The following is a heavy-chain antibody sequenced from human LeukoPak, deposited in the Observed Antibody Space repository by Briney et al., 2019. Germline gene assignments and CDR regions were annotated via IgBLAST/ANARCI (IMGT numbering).Heavy chain of an antibody. CDR1: GFTFSNAW. J-gene: IGHJ4*02. V-gene: IGHV3-15*01. Sequence: GGSLRLSCAASGFTFSNAWMSWVRQAPGKGLEWVGRIKSKTDGGTTDYAAPVKGRFTISRDDSKNTLYLQMNSLKPEDTAVYYCARGTDSNLIDYWGQGTLVTVSS. D-gene: IGHD4-11*01. CDR3: ARGTDSNLIDY. CDR2: IKSKTDGGTT.